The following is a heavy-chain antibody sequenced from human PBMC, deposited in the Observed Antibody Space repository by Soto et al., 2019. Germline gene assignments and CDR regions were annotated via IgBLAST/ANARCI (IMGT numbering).Heavy chain of an antibody. CDR1: GASIRSTDYY. D-gene: IGHD2-21*02. CDR2: VYYTGST. J-gene: IGHJ5*02. CDR3: VRTARQGAVAPHWFDR. Sequence: NPSETLSLTCTVSGASIRSTDYYCSWIRQAPGKGLEWIGYVYYTGSTYYNPSLMSRLTISVDTSKNQFSLKLTSVTAAETAVYYCVRTARQGAVAPHWFDRWGQGTQVTVSS. V-gene: IGHV4-30-4*01.